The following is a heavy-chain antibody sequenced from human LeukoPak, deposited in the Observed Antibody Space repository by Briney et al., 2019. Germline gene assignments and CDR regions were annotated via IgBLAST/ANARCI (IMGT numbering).Heavy chain of an antibody. J-gene: IGHJ5*02. V-gene: IGHV1-2*02. CDR3: ATAGPHLNWFDP. CDR2: INPNSGST. CDR1: GYTFTGYY. D-gene: IGHD3-10*01. Sequence: ASVTVSCKASGYTFTGYYMHWVRQAPGQGLEWMGWINPNSGSTNYAQKFQGRVTLTRDTSISTAYMELSRLRSDDTAVYYCATAGPHLNWFDPWGQGTLVTVSS.